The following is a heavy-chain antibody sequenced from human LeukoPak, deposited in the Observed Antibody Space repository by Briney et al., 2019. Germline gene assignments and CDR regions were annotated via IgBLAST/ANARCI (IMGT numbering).Heavy chain of an antibody. J-gene: IGHJ4*02. CDR3: ARGGGTSSFIDY. D-gene: IGHD6-6*01. V-gene: IGHV4-34*01. Sequence: SETLSLTCAVYGGSFSGYYWSWIRQPPGKGLEWIGEINHSGSTNYNPSLKSRVTISVDTSKNQVSLKLSSLTAADTAVYYCARGGGTSSFIDYWGQGNLVTVSS. CDR2: INHSGST. CDR1: GGSFSGYY.